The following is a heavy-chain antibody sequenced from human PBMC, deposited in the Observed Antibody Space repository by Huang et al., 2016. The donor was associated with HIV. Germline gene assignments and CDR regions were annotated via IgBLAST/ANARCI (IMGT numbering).Heavy chain of an antibody. CDR2: IIPIFGTA. V-gene: IGHV1-69*01. CDR3: ARDKSGGDANWYFDL. CDR1: GGTFSSYA. J-gene: IGHJ2*01. Sequence: QVQLVQSGAEVKKPGSSVKVSCKASGGTFSSYAINWVRQAPGQGLEWRGGIIPIFGTANDEQKVQGRVTMTADESTSTAYMELSSLRSEDTAVYYCARDKSGGDANWYFDLWGRGTLVTVSS. D-gene: IGHD2-21*01.